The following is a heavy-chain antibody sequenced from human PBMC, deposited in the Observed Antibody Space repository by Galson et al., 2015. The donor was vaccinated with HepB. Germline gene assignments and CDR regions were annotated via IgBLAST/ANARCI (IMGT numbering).Heavy chain of an antibody. CDR1: GFTSSSYA. CDR2: ISYDGSNK. V-gene: IGHV3-30-3*01. CDR3: ARDRGDSSWYGGGMDV. J-gene: IGHJ6*02. Sequence: SLRLSCAASGFTSSSYAMHWVRQAPGKGLEWVAVISYDGSNKYYADSVKGRSTISRDNSKNTLYLQMNSLRAEDTAVYYCARDRGDSSWYGGGMDVWGQGTTVTVSS. D-gene: IGHD6-13*01.